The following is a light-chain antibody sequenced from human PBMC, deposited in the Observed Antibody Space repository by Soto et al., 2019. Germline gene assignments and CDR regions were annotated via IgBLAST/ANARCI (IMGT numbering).Light chain of an antibody. V-gene: IGLV4-69*01. CDR2: LNSDGSH. CDR1: SGHSSYA. J-gene: IGLJ2*01. Sequence: QLVLTQSPSASASLGASVKLTCTLSSGHSSYAIAWHQQQPEKGPRYLLKLNSDGSHSKGDAIPYRFSSSSSGAERYLTIPRLESEADADYYCQTWGTGIQIFGGGTKLTVL. CDR3: QTWGTGIQI.